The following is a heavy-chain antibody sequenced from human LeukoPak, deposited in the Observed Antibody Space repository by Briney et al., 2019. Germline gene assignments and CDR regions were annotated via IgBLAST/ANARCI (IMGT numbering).Heavy chain of an antibody. J-gene: IGHJ4*02. CDR3: AKDKGPDGRWEVDY. D-gene: IGHD1-26*01. V-gene: IGHV3-23*01. Sequence: PGGSLRLSCAASGFTFSTYTMNWIRQAPGRGQEWVSGILGGGGTIYADSVKGRFSVSRDDSKSTLYLQMNGLRAEDTAVYYCAKDKGPDGRWEVDYWGLGTPVTVSS. CDR1: GFTFSTYT. CDR2: ILGGGGT.